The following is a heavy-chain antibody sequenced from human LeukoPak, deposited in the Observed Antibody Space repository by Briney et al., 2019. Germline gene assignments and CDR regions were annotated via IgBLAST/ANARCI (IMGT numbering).Heavy chain of an antibody. CDR2: INPNTGGT. J-gene: IGHJ3*02. D-gene: IGHD4-17*01. V-gene: IGHV1-2*06. CDR1: GYTFTDYY. Sequence: GASVKVSCKASGYTFTDYYIHWVRQAPGQGLEWMGRINPNTGGTDYAQRFQGRVTMTRDTSISTAYMELGSLRSDDTAIYYCARTRTVTTELMRAFEIWGQGTMVTVSS. CDR3: ARTRTVTTELMRAFEI.